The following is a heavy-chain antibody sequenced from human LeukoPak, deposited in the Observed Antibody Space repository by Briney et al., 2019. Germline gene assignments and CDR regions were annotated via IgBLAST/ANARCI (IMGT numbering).Heavy chain of an antibody. V-gene: IGHV3-23*01. J-gene: IGHJ4*01. CDR3: AKGIYSSGWGYFDY. CDR2: LSGSGITT. CDR1: GFTFSNSA. D-gene: IGHD6-19*01. Sequence: GGSLRLSCAASGFTFSNSAMSWVRQAPGKGLEWVSTLSGSGITTYYADSVKGRFTISRDNSKNTLYLQMNTLRAEDSALYYCAKGIYSSGWGYFDYWGHGTLVTVSS.